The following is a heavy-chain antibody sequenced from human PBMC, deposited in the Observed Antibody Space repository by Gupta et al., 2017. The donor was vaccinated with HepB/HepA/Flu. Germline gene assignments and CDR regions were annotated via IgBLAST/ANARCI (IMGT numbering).Heavy chain of an antibody. CDR2: INAGNGNT. D-gene: IGHD6-6*01. CDR1: GYTFASYA. CDR3: ARVYRYSSSFPFYY. V-gene: IGHV1-3*01. J-gene: IGHJ4*02. Sequence: QVQLVQSGAEVTKPGASVTVSCKAFGYTFASYAMHWVRQAPGQRLEGIGWINAGNGNTKYSQKFQGRVTITRDTSASTAYMELSSLRSEDTAVYYCARVYRYSSSFPFYYWGQGTLVTVSS.